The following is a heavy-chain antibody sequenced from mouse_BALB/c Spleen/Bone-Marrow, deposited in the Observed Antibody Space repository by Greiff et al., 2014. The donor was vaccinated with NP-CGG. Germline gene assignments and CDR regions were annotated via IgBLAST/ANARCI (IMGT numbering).Heavy chain of an antibody. D-gene: IGHD2-4*01. CDR1: GYTFTSYY. V-gene: IGHV1S81*02. CDR3: TRGDDYDEEFAY. J-gene: IGHJ3*01. Sequence: QVQLQQPGAEPVKPGASVKLSCKASGYTFTSYYMYWVKQRPGQGLEWIGGINPSNGGTNFNEKFKSKATLTVDKSSSTAYMQLSSLTSEDSAVYYCTRGDDYDEEFAYWGQGTLVTVSA. CDR2: INPSNGGT.